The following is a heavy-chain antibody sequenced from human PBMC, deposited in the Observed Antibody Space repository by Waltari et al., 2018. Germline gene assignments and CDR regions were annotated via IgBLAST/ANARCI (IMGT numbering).Heavy chain of an antibody. CDR2: INHSGST. CDR1: GGSFSGYY. D-gene: IGHD6-13*01. CDR3: ARGSGYNSSWRTPRPEYFQH. J-gene: IGHJ1*01. Sequence: QVQLQQWGAGLLKPSETLSLTCAVYGGSFSGYYWSWIRQPPGKGLEWIGEINHSGSTNYNPSLKSRVTISVDTSKNQFSLKLSSVTAADTAVYYCARGSGYNSSWRTPRPEYFQHWGQGTLVTVSS. V-gene: IGHV4-34*01.